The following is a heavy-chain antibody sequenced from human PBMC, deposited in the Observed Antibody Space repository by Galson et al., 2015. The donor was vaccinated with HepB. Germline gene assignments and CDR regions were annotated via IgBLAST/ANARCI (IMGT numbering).Heavy chain of an antibody. D-gene: IGHD1-26*01. V-gene: IGHV1-69*08. Sequence: SVKVSCMAPGDNFRIHTISCAPQAPEDDLQSIGRIIADVNKANHAQKFRGRLTITADKSTSTVYMDLSSLTSEDTGIYFCATGREDFVPSYFDHWGQGTLITVSS. CDR1: GDNFRIHT. CDR3: ATGREDFVPSYFDH. CDR2: IIADVNKA. J-gene: IGHJ4*02.